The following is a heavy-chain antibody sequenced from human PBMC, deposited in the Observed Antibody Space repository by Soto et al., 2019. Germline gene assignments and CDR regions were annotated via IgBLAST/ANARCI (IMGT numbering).Heavy chain of an antibody. D-gene: IGHD3-3*01. CDR2: INSDGSST. Sequence: GGSLRLSCAASGFTFSSYWMHWVRQAPGKGLVWVSRINSDGSSTSYADSVKGRFTISRDNAKNTLYLQMNSLRAEDTAVYYCVLGDFELEWLPIMDVWGKGTTVTVSS. V-gene: IGHV3-74*01. CDR1: GFTFSSYW. J-gene: IGHJ6*03. CDR3: VLGDFELEWLPIMDV.